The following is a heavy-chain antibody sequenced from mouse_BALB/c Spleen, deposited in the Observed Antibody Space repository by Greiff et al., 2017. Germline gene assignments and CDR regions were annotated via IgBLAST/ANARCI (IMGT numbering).Heavy chain of an antibody. CDR3: TRDYGSSTSFDY. CDR2: IYPGNSDT. Sequence: VQLQQSGTVLARPGASVKMSCKASGYSFTSYWMHWVKQRPGQGLEWIGAIYPGNSDTSYNQKFKGKAKLTAVTSASTAYMELSSLTNEDSAVYYCTRDYGSSTSFDYWGQGTTLTVSS. V-gene: IGHV1-5*01. D-gene: IGHD1-1*01. CDR1: GYSFTSYW. J-gene: IGHJ2*01.